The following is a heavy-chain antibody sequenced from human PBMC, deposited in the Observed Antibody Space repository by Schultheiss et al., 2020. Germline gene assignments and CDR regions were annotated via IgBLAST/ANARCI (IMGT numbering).Heavy chain of an antibody. V-gene: IGHV4-34*01. CDR2: INHSGST. Sequence: SETLSLTCVVYGASFSGYSWNWIRQPPGKGLEWIGEINHSGSTYYNPSLKSRVTISVDTSTNQFSLKLSSVTAADTAVYSCARFYYYGSGSYYDYWGQGTLVTVSS. J-gene: IGHJ4*02. D-gene: IGHD3-10*01. CDR3: ARFYYYGSGSYYDY. CDR1: GASFSGYS.